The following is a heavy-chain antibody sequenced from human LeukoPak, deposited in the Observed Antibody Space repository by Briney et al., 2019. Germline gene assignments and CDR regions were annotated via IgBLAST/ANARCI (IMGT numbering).Heavy chain of an antibody. D-gene: IGHD3-22*01. Sequence: GGSLRLSCATSGFTFSNAWMNWVRQAPGKGLEWVGRIRSNSDGGTIDYAAPVKGRFTLSRDDSKTTLYLQMNSLQTEDTAVYYCATDFCDSTWGQGTLVTVSS. V-gene: IGHV3-15*07. CDR2: IRSNSDGGTI. CDR1: GFTFSNAW. CDR3: ATDFCDST. J-gene: IGHJ5*02.